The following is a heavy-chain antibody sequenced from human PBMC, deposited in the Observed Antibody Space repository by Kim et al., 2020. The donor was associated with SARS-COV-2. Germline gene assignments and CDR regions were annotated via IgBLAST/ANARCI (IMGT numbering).Heavy chain of an antibody. CDR3: AKGYYYGSGTHPFDY. V-gene: IGHV3-23*01. D-gene: IGHD3-10*01. Sequence: GSLRLSCAASGFTFSSYAMSWVRQAPGKGLEWVSAISGSGGSTYYADSVKGRFTISRDNSKNTLYLQMNSLRAEDTAVYYCAKGYYYGSGTHPFDYWGQGTLVTVSS. J-gene: IGHJ4*02. CDR1: GFTFSSYA. CDR2: ISGSGGST.